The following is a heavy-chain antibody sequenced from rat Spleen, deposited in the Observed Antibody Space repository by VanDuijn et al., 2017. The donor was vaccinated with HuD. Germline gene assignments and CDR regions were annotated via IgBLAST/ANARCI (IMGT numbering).Heavy chain of an antibody. CDR1: GFSLTNFH. V-gene: IGHV2-27*01. J-gene: IGHJ3*01. CDR2: IQNGGNT. D-gene: IGHD1-2*01. Sequence: QVQLRESGPGLVQPSQTLSLTCTVSGFSLTNFHVHWVRQPPGKGLEWMGRIQNGGNTDYNSVFKSRLSISRDTSKNQVYLKMNSLQTEDTATYYCARADIAAISLGNWFAYWGQGTLVTVSS. CDR3: ARADIAAISLGNWFAY.